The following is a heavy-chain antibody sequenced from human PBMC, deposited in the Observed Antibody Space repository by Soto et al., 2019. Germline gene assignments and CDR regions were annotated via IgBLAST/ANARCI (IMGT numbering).Heavy chain of an antibody. V-gene: IGHV3-NL1*01. D-gene: IGHD3-3*01. CDR3: ASESYSFWSGDYPIGGGIDV. CDR2: IYSGGGT. CDR1: RFTFSNYG. J-gene: IGHJ6*02. Sequence: QVQLVESGGGVVQPGRSLRLSCAASRFTFSNYGMQWVRQAPGKGLEWVAVIYSGGGTFYADSVKGRFIISRDKSKNTVYLQMTSLRDDDTAVSYCASESYSFWSGDYPIGGGIDVWGQGTTVTVSS.